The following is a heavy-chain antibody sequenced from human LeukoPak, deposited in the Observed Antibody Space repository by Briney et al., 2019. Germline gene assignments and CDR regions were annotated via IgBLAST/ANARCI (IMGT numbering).Heavy chain of an antibody. V-gene: IGHV3-53*01. CDR2: IFSADRT. CDR1: GFTVGNNY. D-gene: IGHD1-26*01. J-gene: IGHJ4*02. CDR3: ARVGNYYDFDY. Sequence: GGSLRLSCAASGFTVGNNYMSWLRQPPGKGLEWVSIIFSADRTYFADSVKGRFSISRDNSKNTLYLQMNSLRAEDTAVYYCARVGNYYDFDYWGQGTLVTVSS.